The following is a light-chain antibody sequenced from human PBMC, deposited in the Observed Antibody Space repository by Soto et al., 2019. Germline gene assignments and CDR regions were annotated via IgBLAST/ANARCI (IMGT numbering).Light chain of an antibody. V-gene: IGKV1-5*03. CDR3: QHYTSYSEA. CDR1: QTTSSW. J-gene: IGKJ1*01. CDR2: KAS. Sequence: DIHMTHSPSTLSGSVGDRVTITCRASQTTSSWLAWCQQKPGKAPKLLIYKASTLKSGVPSRFSGSGSGTEFTLTISSLQPDEFATYYCQHYTSYSEAFGQGTKVDIK.